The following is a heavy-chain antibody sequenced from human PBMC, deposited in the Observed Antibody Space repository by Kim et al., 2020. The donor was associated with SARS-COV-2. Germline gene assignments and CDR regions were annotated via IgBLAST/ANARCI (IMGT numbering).Heavy chain of an antibody. CDR3: ARESDSSSWYSEFDY. D-gene: IGHD6-13*01. CDR2: ISYDGSNK. J-gene: IGHJ4*02. V-gene: IGHV3-30*04. CDR1: GFTFSSYA. Sequence: GGSLRLSCAASGFTFSSYAMHWVRQAPGKGLEWVAVISYDGSNKYYADSVKGRFTISRDNSKNTLYLQMNSLRAEDTAVYYCARESDSSSWYSEFDYWGQGTLVTVSS.